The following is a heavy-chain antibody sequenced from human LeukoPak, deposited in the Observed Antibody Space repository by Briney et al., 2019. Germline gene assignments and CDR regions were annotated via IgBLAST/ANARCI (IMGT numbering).Heavy chain of an antibody. D-gene: IGHD6-13*01. CDR2: INPNSGGT. V-gene: IGHV1-2*02. J-gene: IGHJ6*02. CDR3: ARVRIGQQLDKYYYYAMDV. Sequence: ASVKVSCKASGYTFTGYFMHWVRQAPGQGLEWMGWINPNSGGTSYLQNFQGRVTMTTDTSISTAYMEVSRLRSDDTAVYYCARVRIGQQLDKYYYYAMDVWGQGTTVTVSS. CDR1: GYTFTGYF.